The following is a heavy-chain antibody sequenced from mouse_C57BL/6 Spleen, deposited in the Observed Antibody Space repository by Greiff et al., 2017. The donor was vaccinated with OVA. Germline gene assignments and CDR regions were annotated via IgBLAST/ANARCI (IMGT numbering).Heavy chain of an antibody. Sequence: VHVKQSGGGLVQPGGSLSLSCAASGFTFTDYYMSWVRQPPGKALEWLGFIRNKANGYTTEYSASVKGRFTISRDNSQSILYLQMNALRAEDSATYYCARWEGAMDYWGQGTSVTVSS. CDR3: ARWEGAMDY. CDR2: IRNKANGYTT. J-gene: IGHJ4*01. V-gene: IGHV7-3*01. CDR1: GFTFTDYY.